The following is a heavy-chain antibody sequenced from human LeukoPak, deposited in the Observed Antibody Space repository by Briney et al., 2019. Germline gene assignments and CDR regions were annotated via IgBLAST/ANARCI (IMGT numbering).Heavy chain of an antibody. J-gene: IGHJ4*02. CDR2: ISHDGSNK. CDR3: AISSDSSGYYCDY. Sequence: GGSLRLSCVASGFTFTNYAMHWVRQAPGKGLEWVALISHDGSNKYYADSVKGRFTISRDNSKNTLFLQMNSLRPEDTAVYYCAISSDSSGYYCDYWGQGTLVTVSS. D-gene: IGHD3-22*01. V-gene: IGHV3-30*03. CDR1: GFTFTNYA.